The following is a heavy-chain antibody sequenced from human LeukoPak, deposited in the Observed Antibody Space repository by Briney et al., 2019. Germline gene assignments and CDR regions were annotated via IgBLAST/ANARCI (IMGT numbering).Heavy chain of an antibody. V-gene: IGHV3-7*01. J-gene: IGHJ3*02. CDR3: AKGRQQWLVDAFDI. Sequence: GGSLRLSCAASGFTFSSYWMSWVRQAPGKGLEWVANTNEDGSEKYYVDSVKGRFTISRDNAKNSLYLQMNSLRAEDTAVYYCAKGRQQWLVDAFDIWGQGTMVTVSS. D-gene: IGHD6-19*01. CDR1: GFTFSSYW. CDR2: TNEDGSEK.